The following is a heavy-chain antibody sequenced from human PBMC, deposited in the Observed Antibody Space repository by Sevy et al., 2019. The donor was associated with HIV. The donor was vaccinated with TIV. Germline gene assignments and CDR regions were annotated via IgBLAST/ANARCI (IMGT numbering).Heavy chain of an antibody. D-gene: IGHD2-15*01. Sequence: GGSLRLSCAASGFTFNIYAMTWVRQAPGKGLEWVSTISVSGGSTYYADSVKGRFTISRDNSKNTLYLQMNSLRADDTAVYYCAKGYCSGGSCPRDYYYYGMDVWGQGTTVTVSS. J-gene: IGHJ6*02. CDR2: ISVSGGST. V-gene: IGHV3-23*01. CDR3: AKGYCSGGSCPRDYYYYGMDV. CDR1: GFTFNIYA.